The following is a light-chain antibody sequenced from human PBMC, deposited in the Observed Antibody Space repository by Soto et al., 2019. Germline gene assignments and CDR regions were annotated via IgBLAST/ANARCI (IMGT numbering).Light chain of an antibody. J-gene: IGKJ4*01. CDR1: QSVSSY. V-gene: IGKV3-11*01. CDR2: DAS. Sequence: EIVLTQSPATLSLSPGERATLSCRASQSVSSYLAWYQQKPGQAPRLLIYDASNRATGIPARFSGSGSGTDFTLTISSLETEDFAVYYCQQRSNWPPLLTFGGGTKVDIK. CDR3: QQRSNWPPLLT.